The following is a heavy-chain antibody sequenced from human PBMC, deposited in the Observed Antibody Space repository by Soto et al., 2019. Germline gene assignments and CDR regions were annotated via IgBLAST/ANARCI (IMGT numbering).Heavy chain of an antibody. V-gene: IGHV1-69*08. CDR3: ARDPPRSTVDQDYYYYYMDV. Sequence: QVQLVQSGAEVKKPGSSVKVSCKASGGTFSSYTISWVRQAHGQGLEWMGRIIPILGIANYAQKFQGRVTITADKSTSTAYMELSSLRSEDTAVYYCARDPPRSTVDQDYYYYYMDVWGKGTTVTVSS. J-gene: IGHJ6*03. CDR2: IIPILGIA. CDR1: GGTFSSYT. D-gene: IGHD4-17*01.